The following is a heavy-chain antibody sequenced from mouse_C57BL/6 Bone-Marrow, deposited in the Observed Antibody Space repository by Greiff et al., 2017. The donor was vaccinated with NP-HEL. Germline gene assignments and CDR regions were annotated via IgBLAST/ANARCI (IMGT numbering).Heavy chain of an antibody. CDR2: INPNNGGT. CDR3: ARSGYYYGSSYEDY. J-gene: IGHJ2*01. Sequence: VQLQQSGPELVKPGASVKISCKASGYTFTDYYMNWVKQSHGKSLEWIGDINPNNGGTSYNQKFKGKATLTVDKSSSTAYMELRSLTSEDSAVYYCARSGYYYGSSYEDYWGQGTTLTVSS. D-gene: IGHD1-1*01. V-gene: IGHV1-26*01. CDR1: GYTFTDYY.